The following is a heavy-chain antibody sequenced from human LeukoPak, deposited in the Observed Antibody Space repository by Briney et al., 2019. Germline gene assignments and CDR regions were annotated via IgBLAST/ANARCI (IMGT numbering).Heavy chain of an antibody. V-gene: IGHV4-59*01. CDR2: IYESGST. D-gene: IGHD1-26*01. CDR1: GGSFSGYY. Sequence: PSETLSLTCAVYGGSFSGYYWSWIRQPPGKALEWIGYIYESGSTDYNPSLKSRVTISRDTSKNQVSLKLTSVTTADTAVYYCAKDWEWELLIFDYWGQGTLVTVSS. CDR3: AKDWEWELLIFDY. J-gene: IGHJ4*02.